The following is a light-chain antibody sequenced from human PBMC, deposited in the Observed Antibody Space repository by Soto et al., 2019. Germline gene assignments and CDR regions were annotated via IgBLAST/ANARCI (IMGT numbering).Light chain of an antibody. Sequence: QSVLTQPASVSGSPGQSITISCTGTSSDVGGYNYVSWYQQHPGKAPKLMIYEVSNRPSGVSNRFSGSKSGNTASLTISGLQAEDEADYYCSSYTSRSTLVFGRGTKLTVL. CDR2: EVS. CDR3: SSYTSRSTLV. CDR1: SSDVGGYNY. J-gene: IGLJ2*01. V-gene: IGLV2-14*01.